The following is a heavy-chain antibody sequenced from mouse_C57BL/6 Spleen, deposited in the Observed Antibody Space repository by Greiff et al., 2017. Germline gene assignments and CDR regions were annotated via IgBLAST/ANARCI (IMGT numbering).Heavy chain of an antibody. Sequence: QVQLQQSGAELARPGASVKMSCKASGYTFTSYTMHWVQQRPGQGLEWIGYINPSSGYTKYNQTFKDKSTLTADKSSSTAYMQLSSLTAEDAAVYYYASYDGYSGFAYWGQGTLVTVSA. CDR2: INPSSGYT. J-gene: IGHJ3*01. CDR3: ASYDGYSGFAY. D-gene: IGHD2-3*01. V-gene: IGHV1-4*01. CDR1: GYTFTSYT.